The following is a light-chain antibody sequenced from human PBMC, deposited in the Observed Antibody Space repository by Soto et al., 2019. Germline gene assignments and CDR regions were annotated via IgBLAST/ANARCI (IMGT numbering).Light chain of an antibody. CDR3: GSWDSSLSAYV. CDR1: SSDVGNYNY. Sequence: QSALTQPPSASGSPGQSVTISCTGTSSDVGNYNYVSWYQQHPGKAPTLMIYEVSKRPSGVPDRFSGSKSGTSATLGITGFQTGDEADYYCGSWDSSLSAYVFGTGTKVTVL. CDR2: EVS. J-gene: IGLJ1*01. V-gene: IGLV2-8*01.